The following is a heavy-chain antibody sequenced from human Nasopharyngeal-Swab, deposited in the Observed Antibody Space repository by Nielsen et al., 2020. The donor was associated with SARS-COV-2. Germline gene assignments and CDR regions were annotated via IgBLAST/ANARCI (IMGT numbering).Heavy chain of an antibody. D-gene: IGHD6-13*01. Sequence: ASVKVPCKVSGYTLTELSMHWVRQAPGKGLEWMGGFDPEDGETIYAQKFQGRVTMTEDTSTDTAYMELSSLRSEDTAVYYCATSLPLAAAFSFDYWGQGTLVTVSS. CDR2: FDPEDGET. J-gene: IGHJ4*02. CDR3: ATSLPLAAAFSFDY. V-gene: IGHV1-24*01. CDR1: GYTLTELS.